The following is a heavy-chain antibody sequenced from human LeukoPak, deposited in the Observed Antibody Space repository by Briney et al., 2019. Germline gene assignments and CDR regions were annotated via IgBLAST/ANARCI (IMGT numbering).Heavy chain of an antibody. J-gene: IGHJ4*02. Sequence: GGSLRLSCAASGFTFSSYSMNWVRQAPGKGLEWVSVIYDSGTTYYADSVKGRFLIFRDTSKNTVDLQMNSLRVEDTAVYYCAGRRSSGWYAYWGQGTLVTVSS. CDR3: AGRRSSGWYAY. CDR2: IYDSGTT. D-gene: IGHD6-19*01. CDR1: GFTFSSYS. V-gene: IGHV3-53*01.